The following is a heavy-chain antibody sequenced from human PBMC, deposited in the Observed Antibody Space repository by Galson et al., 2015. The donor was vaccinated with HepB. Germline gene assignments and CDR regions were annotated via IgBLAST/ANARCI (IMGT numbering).Heavy chain of an antibody. D-gene: IGHD3-22*01. Sequence: SVKVSCKASGGTFSSYTISWVRQAPGQGLEWMGRIIPILGIANYAQKLQGRVTITADKSTSTAYMELSSLRSEDTAVYYCARVSDYYDSSPSLFDYWGQGTLVTVSS. CDR1: GGTFSSYT. J-gene: IGHJ4*02. CDR2: IIPILGIA. V-gene: IGHV1-69*02. CDR3: ARVSDYYDSSPSLFDY.